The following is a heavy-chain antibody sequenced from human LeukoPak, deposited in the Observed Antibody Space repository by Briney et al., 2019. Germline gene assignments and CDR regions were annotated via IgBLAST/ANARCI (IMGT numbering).Heavy chain of an antibody. CDR1: GYTFTSYG. V-gene: IGHV1-18*01. D-gene: IGHD5-18*01. CDR2: IRAYNGNT. CDR3: ACGYSYGYSDY. J-gene: IGHJ4*02. Sequence: ASVKVSCKASGYTFTSYGISWVRQAPGQGLEWMGWIRAYNGNTNYAQKLQGRVTINTDTSTSTAYMELRSLRSDDTAVYYCACGYSYGYSDYWGQGTLVPVSS.